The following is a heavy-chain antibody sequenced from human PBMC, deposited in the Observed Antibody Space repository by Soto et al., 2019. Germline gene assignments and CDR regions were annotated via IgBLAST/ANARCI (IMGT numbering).Heavy chain of an antibody. V-gene: IGHV4-30-2*01. CDR2: IYRTGNT. Sequence: QLQLQESGSRLVKSFQTLSLTCTVSGDSMTSGAYSWSWIRKPPGKGLEWLGYIYRTGNTHYSTSLKSRVSNSQDRSKNQVSLELTSVTAADTAVYYCARGDYQYSIDDWGQGTLVNVSS. CDR3: ARGDYQYSIDD. D-gene: IGHD2-2*01. J-gene: IGHJ4*02. CDR1: GDSMTSGAYS.